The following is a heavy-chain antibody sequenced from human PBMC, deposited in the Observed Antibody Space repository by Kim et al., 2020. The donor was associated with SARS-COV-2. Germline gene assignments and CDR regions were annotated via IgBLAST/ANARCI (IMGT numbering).Heavy chain of an antibody. Sequence: SETLSLTCTVSGGSISSSSYYWGWIRQPPGKGLEWIGSIYYSGSTYYNPSLKSRVTISVDTSKNQFSLMLSSVTAADTAVYYCASLGAGIAAAGGDNFDYWGQGTLVTVSS. D-gene: IGHD6-13*01. CDR2: IYYSGST. CDR3: ASLGAGIAAAGGDNFDY. CDR1: GGSISSSSYY. V-gene: IGHV4-39*01. J-gene: IGHJ4*02.